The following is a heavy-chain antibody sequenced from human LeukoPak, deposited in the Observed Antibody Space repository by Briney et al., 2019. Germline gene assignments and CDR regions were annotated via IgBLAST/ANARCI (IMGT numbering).Heavy chain of an antibody. D-gene: IGHD2-8*01. V-gene: IGHV4-59*01. CDR3: ARGMTLPDY. Sequence: SETLSLTCTVSGGSISYYWSWIRQRPGKGLESIGHIYYTGGTNYNPSLKSRVTISVDTSNNQFSLKVSSVTAADTAVYYCARGMTLPDYWGQGTLVTVSS. CDR1: GGSISYY. J-gene: IGHJ4*02. CDR2: IYYTGGT.